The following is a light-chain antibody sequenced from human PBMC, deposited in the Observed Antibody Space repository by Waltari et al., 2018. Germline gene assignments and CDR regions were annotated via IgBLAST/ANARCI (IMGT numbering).Light chain of an antibody. CDR2: GAS. V-gene: IGKV3-20*01. Sequence: EIVLTQSPGTLSLSPGERATLSCRANQSVSSSYLAWYQQKPGLAPRVLIHGASNRATVIPERFSGSGSGTDFTLTISRLEPEDFAVYYCQQYGSSPWTFGQGTKVEIK. J-gene: IGKJ1*01. CDR1: QSVSSSY. CDR3: QQYGSSPWT.